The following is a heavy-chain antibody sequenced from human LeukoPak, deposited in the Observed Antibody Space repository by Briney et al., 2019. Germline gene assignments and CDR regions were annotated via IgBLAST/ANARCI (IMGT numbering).Heavy chain of an antibody. CDR1: GGTFNSYA. CDR3: ASPGSTYQRPTHFDY. J-gene: IGHJ4*02. V-gene: IGHV1-69*05. Sequence: SVTVSYKDSGGTFNSYAISWVRQAPGQGLEWMGGIIPIFGTANYAQKFQGRVTITTDESKSPAYMELSSLRSEDTAVYYCASPGSTYQRPTHFDYWGQGTLVTVSS. CDR2: IIPIFGTA. D-gene: IGHD2-2*01.